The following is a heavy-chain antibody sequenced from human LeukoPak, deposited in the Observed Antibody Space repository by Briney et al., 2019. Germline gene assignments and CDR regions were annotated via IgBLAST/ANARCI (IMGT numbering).Heavy chain of an antibody. Sequence: SETLSLTCTVSGGSISSYYWSWIRQHPGKGLEWIGYIYYSGSTYYNPSLKSRVTISVDTSKNQFSLKLSSVTAADTAVYYCARELGSYYDSSGTFDYWGQGTLVTVSS. D-gene: IGHD3-22*01. CDR3: ARELGSYYDSSGTFDY. CDR1: GGSISSYY. J-gene: IGHJ4*02. CDR2: IYYSGST. V-gene: IGHV4-59*06.